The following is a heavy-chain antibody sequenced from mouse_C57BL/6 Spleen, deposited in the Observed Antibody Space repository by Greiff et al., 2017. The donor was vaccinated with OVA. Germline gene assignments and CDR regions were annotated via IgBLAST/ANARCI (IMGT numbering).Heavy chain of an antibody. CDR2: IYPSDSET. J-gene: IGHJ2*01. CDR3: ASTIYQYVGFAY. D-gene: IGHD1-1*02. Sequence: QVQLQQSGAELVRPGSSVKLSCKASGYTFTSYWMDWVKQRPGQGLEWIGNIYPSDSETHYNQKFKDKATLTVDKSSSTANMQLSSLTSEDSADSACASTIYQYVGFAYWGQGTTLTVSA. V-gene: IGHV1-61*01. CDR1: GYTFTSYW.